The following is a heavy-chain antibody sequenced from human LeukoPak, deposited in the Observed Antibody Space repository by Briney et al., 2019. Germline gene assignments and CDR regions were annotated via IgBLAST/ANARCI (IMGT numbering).Heavy chain of an antibody. D-gene: IGHD1-26*01. CDR3: ARVPNPDRSWGARLFDY. Sequence: ASVKVSCKASGYTFTSYYMDWVRQAPGQGLEWMGRINPNSGGTNYAQKLQGRVTMTTDTSTSTAYMELRSLRSDDTAVYYCARVPNPDRSWGARLFDYWGQGTLVTVSS. V-gene: IGHV1-2*06. J-gene: IGHJ4*02. CDR2: INPNSGGT. CDR1: GYTFTSYY.